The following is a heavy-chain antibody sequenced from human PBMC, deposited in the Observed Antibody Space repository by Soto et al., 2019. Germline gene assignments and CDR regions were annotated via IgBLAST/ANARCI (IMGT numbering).Heavy chain of an antibody. CDR1: GGSFSGYY. CDR2: INHSGST. J-gene: IGHJ6*02. CDR3: ARRAGHYYYYGMDV. D-gene: IGHD6-13*01. Sequence: QVQLQQWGAGLLKPSETLSLTCAVYGGSFSGYYWSWIRQPPGKGLEWIGEINHSGSTNYNPSLKSRVTISVDTSKNQFSLKLGSVTAADTAVYYCARRAGHYYYYGMDVWGQGTTVTVSS. V-gene: IGHV4-34*01.